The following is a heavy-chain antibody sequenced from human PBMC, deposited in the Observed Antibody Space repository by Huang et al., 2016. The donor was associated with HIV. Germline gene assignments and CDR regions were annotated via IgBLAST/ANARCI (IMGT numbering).Heavy chain of an antibody. CDR1: GGSFSSYY. D-gene: IGHD3-16*01. V-gene: IGHV4-34*01. J-gene: IGHJ5*02. CDR3: AREIMISFGGPFDP. Sequence: QVQLHQWGAGLLKPSESLSLTCAVYGGSFSSYYWNWIRQSPGKGLGWFGQSNHCGTTTYNPSLKRRVTMSVDTSKNQFALKLNAVTAADTAVYYCAREIMISFGGPFDPWGQGTLVTVSS. CDR2: SNHCGTT.